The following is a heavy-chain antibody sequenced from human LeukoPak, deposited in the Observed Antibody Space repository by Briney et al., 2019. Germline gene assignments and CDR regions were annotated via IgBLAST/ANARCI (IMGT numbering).Heavy chain of an antibody. Sequence: SETLSLTYAVSGGSISSNNWWGWVRQPPGKGLEWIGEIYHSGSPNYNPSLKSRVTISVDKSRNHFSLNLSSVTAADTAVYYCARVNINNWHSCDYWGQGTLVTVSS. V-gene: IGHV4-4*02. D-gene: IGHD1-1*01. CDR2: IYHSGSP. J-gene: IGHJ4*02. CDR3: ARVNINNWHSCDY. CDR1: GGSISSNNW.